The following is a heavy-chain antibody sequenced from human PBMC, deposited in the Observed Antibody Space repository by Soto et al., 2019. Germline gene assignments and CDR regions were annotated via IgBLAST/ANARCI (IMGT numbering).Heavy chain of an antibody. J-gene: IGHJ5*02. CDR2: IYYSGST. Sequence: PSETLSLTCTVSGGSISSYYWSWTRQPPGKGLEWIGYIYYSGSTNYNPSLKSRVTISVDTSKNQFSLKLTSVTAADTAVYYCARSVDPWGQGTLVTVS. CDR3: ARSVDP. CDR1: GGSISSYY. V-gene: IGHV4-59*08.